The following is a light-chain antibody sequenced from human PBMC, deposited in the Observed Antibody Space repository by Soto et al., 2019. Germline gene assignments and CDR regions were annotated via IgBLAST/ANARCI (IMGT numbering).Light chain of an antibody. CDR2: DAS. J-gene: IGKJ5*01. CDR1: QSVSSY. CDR3: QQRSNWIT. Sequence: EVVLTQSPVTLSLSPGERATLSCRASQSVSSYLAWYQQKPGQAPRLLIYDASNRATGIPARFSGSGSGTDFTLTISSLEPEDFAVYYCQQRSNWITFGQGTRLAIK. V-gene: IGKV3-11*01.